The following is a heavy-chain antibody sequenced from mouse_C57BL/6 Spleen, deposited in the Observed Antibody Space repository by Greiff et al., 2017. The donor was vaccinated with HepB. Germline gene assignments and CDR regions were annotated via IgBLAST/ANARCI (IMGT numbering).Heavy chain of an antibody. CDR2: IYPGSGST. D-gene: IGHD1-1*01. Sequence: QVHVKQPGAELVKPGASVKMSCKASGYTFTSYWITWVKQRPGQGLEWIGDIYPGSGSTNYNEKFKSKATLTVDTSSSTAYMQLSSLTSEDSAVYYCARRYYGPYYFDYWGQGTTLTVSS. J-gene: IGHJ2*01. CDR3: ARRYYGPYYFDY. V-gene: IGHV1-55*01. CDR1: GYTFTSYW.